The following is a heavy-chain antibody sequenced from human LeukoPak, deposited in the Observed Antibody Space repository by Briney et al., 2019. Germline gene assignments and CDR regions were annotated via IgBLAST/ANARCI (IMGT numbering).Heavy chain of an antibody. CDR2: ITRSGDNT. J-gene: IGHJ5*02. D-gene: IGHD4/OR15-4a*01. Sequence: GASLRLSCAASGFTFSSYAMCWVRQAPGKGLQWVLSITRSGDNTYYADSVKGRFTISRDNTKNTLHLQVNSLRAEDTAVYYCVRGSSANYDTWGQGTLVTVSS. CDR3: VRGSSANYDT. CDR1: GFTFSSYA. V-gene: IGHV3-23*01.